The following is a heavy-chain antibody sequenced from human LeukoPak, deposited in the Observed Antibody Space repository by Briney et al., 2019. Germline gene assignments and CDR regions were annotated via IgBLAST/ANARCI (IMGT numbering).Heavy chain of an antibody. D-gene: IGHD6-19*01. J-gene: IGHJ6*02. CDR3: AKDRGAVATYYYGMDV. V-gene: IGHV3-9*01. Sequence: GGSLRLSCAASGFTFDDYAMHWVRQAPGKGLEWVSGISWNSGSIGYADSVKGRFTISRDNAKNSLYLQMNSLRAEDTALYYCAKDRGAVATYYYGMDVWGQGTTVTVSS. CDR1: GFTFDDYA. CDR2: ISWNSGSI.